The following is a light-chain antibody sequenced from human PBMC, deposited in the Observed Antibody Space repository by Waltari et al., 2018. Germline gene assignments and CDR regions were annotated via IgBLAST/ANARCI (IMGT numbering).Light chain of an antibody. CDR1: SRDVGAYNL. CDR3: SSYTQSRTRV. V-gene: IGLV2-23*02. CDR2: GVT. J-gene: IGLJ3*02. Sequence: QSALTQSASVSGSPGQSITLSCPGTSRDVGAYNLVSWYQQLPGRAPKLILSGVTKRPSGISDRFSGSKSGNTASLTISGLQSEDEADYYCSSYTQSRTRVFGGGTKLTVL.